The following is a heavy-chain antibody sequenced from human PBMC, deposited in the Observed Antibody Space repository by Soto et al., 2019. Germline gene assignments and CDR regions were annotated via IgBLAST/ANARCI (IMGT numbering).Heavy chain of an antibody. J-gene: IGHJ6*03. Sequence: EVQLVESGGGLVKPGGSLRLSCAASGFTFSSYSMNWVRQAPGKGLEWVSSISSSSSYIYYADSVKGRFTISRDNAKNSLYLQMNSLRAEDTAVYYCARAPLFPAEFYYYYYMDVWGKGTTVTVSS. CDR1: GFTFSSYS. CDR2: ISSSSSYI. CDR3: ARAPLFPAEFYYYYYMDV. D-gene: IGHD2-21*01. V-gene: IGHV3-21*01.